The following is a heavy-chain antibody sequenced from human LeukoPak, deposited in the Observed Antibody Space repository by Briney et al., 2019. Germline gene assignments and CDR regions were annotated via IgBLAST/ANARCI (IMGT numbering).Heavy chain of an antibody. CDR3: AKGPVSDYDFWSGPLYAFDI. V-gene: IGHV3-30*18. CDR1: GFTFSSYG. CDR2: ISYDGSNK. Sequence: GGSLRLSCAASGFTFSSYGMHWVRQAPGKGLEWVAVISYDGSNKYYADSVKGRFTISRDNSKNTLYLQMNSLRAEDTAVYYCAKGPVSDYDFWSGPLYAFDIWGQGTMVTVSS. D-gene: IGHD3-3*01. J-gene: IGHJ3*02.